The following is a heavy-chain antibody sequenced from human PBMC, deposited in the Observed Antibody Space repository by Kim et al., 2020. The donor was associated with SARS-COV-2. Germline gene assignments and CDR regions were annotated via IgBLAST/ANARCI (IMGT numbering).Heavy chain of an antibody. CDR2: ISWDGGST. V-gene: IGHV3-43*01. Sequence: GGSLRLSCAASGFTFDDYTMHWVRQAPGKGLEWVSLISWDGGSTYYADSVKGRFTISRDNSKNSLYLQMNSLRTEDTALYYCAKDRGDCSGGSCYAFGPNYYYGMDVWGQGTTVTVSS. CDR3: AKDRGDCSGGSCYAFGPNYYYGMDV. J-gene: IGHJ6*02. D-gene: IGHD2-15*01. CDR1: GFTFDDYT.